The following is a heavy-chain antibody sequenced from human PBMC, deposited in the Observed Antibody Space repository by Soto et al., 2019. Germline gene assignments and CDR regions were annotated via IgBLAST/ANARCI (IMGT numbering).Heavy chain of an antibody. CDR3: ARHFSVDYFDY. Sequence: PSETLSLTCTVSGGSISSSYWSWIRQPPGKGLEWIGYIYDSGSTYYNSSLKSRVTISVDRSKNQFSLKLSSVTAADTAVYYCARHFSVDYFDYWGPGTLVTVSS. V-gene: IGHV4-59*08. J-gene: IGHJ4*02. CDR2: IYDSGST. CDR1: GGSISSSY.